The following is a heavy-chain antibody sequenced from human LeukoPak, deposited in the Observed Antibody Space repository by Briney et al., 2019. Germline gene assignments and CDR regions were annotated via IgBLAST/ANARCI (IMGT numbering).Heavy chain of an antibody. Sequence: PGGSLRLSCAASGFTFSSYGMHWVRQAPGKGLEWVAVISYDGSNKYYADSVKGRFTISRDNSENTLYLQMNSLRAEDTAVYYCAKSSYSSSWYVFYYGMDVWGKGTTVTVSS. J-gene: IGHJ6*04. CDR1: GFTFSSYG. V-gene: IGHV3-30*18. D-gene: IGHD6-13*01. CDR3: AKSSYSSSWYVFYYGMDV. CDR2: ISYDGSNK.